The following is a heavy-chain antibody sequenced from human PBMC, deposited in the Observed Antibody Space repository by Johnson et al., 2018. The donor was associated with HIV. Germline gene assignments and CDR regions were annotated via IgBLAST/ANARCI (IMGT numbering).Heavy chain of an antibody. CDR3: ARYYDSRPFDI. J-gene: IGHJ3*02. D-gene: IGHD3-22*01. V-gene: IGHV3-66*01. CDR1: GFTFDDYG. Sequence: VQLVESGGGVVRPGGSLRLSCAASGFTFDDYGMSWVRQAPGKGLEWVSVIYSGGSTYYADSVKGRFTISRDNSKNTLYLQMNSLRAEDTAVDYCARYYDSRPFDIWGQGTMVTVSS. CDR2: IYSGGST.